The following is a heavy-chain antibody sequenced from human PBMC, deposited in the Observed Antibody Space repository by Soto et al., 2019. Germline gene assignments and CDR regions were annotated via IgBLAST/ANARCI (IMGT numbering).Heavy chain of an antibody. CDR2: IYYSGST. D-gene: IGHD5-18*01. Sequence: SETLSLTCTVSGGSVSSGSYYWSWIRQPPGKGLEWIGYIYYSGSTNYNPSLKSRVTISVDTSKNQFSLKLSSVTAADTAVYYCARDLLLDTAMVHRYFDLRGRGTLVTVSS. J-gene: IGHJ2*01. CDR1: GGSVSSGSYY. V-gene: IGHV4-61*01. CDR3: ARDLLLDTAMVHRYFDL.